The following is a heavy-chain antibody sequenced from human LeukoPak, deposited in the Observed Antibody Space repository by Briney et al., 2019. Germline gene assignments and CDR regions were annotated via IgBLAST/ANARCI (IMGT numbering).Heavy chain of an antibody. D-gene: IGHD5-12*01. CDR3: AKDQRRRGYSGYDSNYYYYMDV. Sequence: GGSLRLSCAASGFTFSSYGMHWVRQAPGKGLEWVAVIWYDVSNKYYADSVNGRFTISRDNSKNTLYLQMNSLRAEDTAVYYCAKDQRRRGYSGYDSNYYYYMDVWGKGTTVTVSS. CDR2: IWYDVSNK. V-gene: IGHV3-33*06. CDR1: GFTFSSYG. J-gene: IGHJ6*03.